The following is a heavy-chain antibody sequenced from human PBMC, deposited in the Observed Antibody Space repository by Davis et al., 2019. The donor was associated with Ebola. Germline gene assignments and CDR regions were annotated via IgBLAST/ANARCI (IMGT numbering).Heavy chain of an antibody. D-gene: IGHD3-22*01. Sequence: GESLKISCKGSGYSFTTYWIAWVRQTPAKGLEWMGIIYPGDSDTRYSPSFECQVTISVDRSISTAYLQWSSLKASDTAMYYCAKQESLYGSSDYWGQGTLVTVSS. CDR3: AKQESLYGSSDY. CDR2: IYPGDSDT. V-gene: IGHV5-51*01. J-gene: IGHJ4*02. CDR1: GYSFTTYW.